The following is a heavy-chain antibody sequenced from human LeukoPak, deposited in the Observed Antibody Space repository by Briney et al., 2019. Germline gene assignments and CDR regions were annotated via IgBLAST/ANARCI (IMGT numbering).Heavy chain of an antibody. Sequence: GGSLRLSCAASGFTFSSYSMNWVRQAPGKGLEWVSSISSSSSYIYYADSVKGRFTISRDNAKNSLCLQMNSLRAEDTAVYYCARGEQPLAPFDYWGQGTLVTVSS. D-gene: IGHD6-13*01. CDR3: ARGEQPLAPFDY. CDR1: GFTFSSYS. V-gene: IGHV3-21*01. CDR2: ISSSSSYI. J-gene: IGHJ4*02.